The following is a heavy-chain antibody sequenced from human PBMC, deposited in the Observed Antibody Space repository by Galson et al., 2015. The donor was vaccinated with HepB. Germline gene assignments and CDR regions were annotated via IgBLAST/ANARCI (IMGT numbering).Heavy chain of an antibody. CDR2: INPGNVNT. V-gene: IGHV1-3*01. CDR1: GYTFTAYA. Sequence: SVKVSCKASGYTFTAYAIHWVRQAPGQRLEWMGWINPGNVNTEYSQKFQGRVTITRDTSASTAYMELRSLRSEDTAVYYCARDLNGRWQRISYYYDYGMDVWGQGTTVIASS. J-gene: IGHJ6*02. D-gene: IGHD4-23*01. CDR3: ARDLNGRWQRISYYYDYGMDV.